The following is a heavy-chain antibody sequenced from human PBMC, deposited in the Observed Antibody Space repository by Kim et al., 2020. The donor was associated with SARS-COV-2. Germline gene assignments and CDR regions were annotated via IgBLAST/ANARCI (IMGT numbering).Heavy chain of an antibody. CDR3: ARGAKYYDFWSGYYKEGGWFDP. J-gene: IGHJ5*02. CDR1: GGSISSYY. D-gene: IGHD3-3*01. Sequence: SETLSLTCTVSGGSISSYYWSWIRQPPGKGLEWIGYIYYSGSTNYNPSLKSRVTISVDTSKNQFSLKLSSVTAADTAVYYCARGAKYYDFWSGYYKEGGWFDPWGQGTLVTVSS. CDR2: IYYSGST. V-gene: IGHV4-59*13.